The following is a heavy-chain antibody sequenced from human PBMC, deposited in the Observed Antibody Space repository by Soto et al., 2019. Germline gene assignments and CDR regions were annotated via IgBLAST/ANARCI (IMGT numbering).Heavy chain of an antibody. Sequence: VASVKVSCKASGYTFTSYGISWVRQAPGQGLEWMGWISAYNGNTNYAQKLQGRVTMTTDTSTSTAYMELRSLRSDDTAVYYCARDQVPQYYDFWSGYFYNWFDPWGQGTLVTVSS. D-gene: IGHD3-3*01. CDR1: GYTFTSYG. CDR2: ISAYNGNT. CDR3: ARDQVPQYYDFWSGYFYNWFDP. V-gene: IGHV1-18*04. J-gene: IGHJ5*02.